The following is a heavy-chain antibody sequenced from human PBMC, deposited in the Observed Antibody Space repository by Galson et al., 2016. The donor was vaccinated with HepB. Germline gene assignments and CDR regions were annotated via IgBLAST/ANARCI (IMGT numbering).Heavy chain of an antibody. D-gene: IGHD3-3*01. CDR2: MSYSGST. CDR3: ARAYDFWSGYYSNSLWFDP. Sequence: SETLSLTCNVSGGFVNSETYYWNWIRKSPGKGLEWIGYMSYSGSTNYNPSLRSRVTISGDTSNNQFSLQLTSVTAADTAVYYCARAYDFWSGYYSNSLWFDPWGQGTLVTVSS. J-gene: IGHJ5*02. CDR1: GGFVNSETYY. V-gene: IGHV4-61*01.